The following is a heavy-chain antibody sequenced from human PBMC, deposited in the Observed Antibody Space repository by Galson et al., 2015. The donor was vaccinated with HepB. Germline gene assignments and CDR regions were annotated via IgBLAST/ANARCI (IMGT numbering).Heavy chain of an antibody. J-gene: IGHJ6*02. CDR2: ISGYNGKT. CDR3: ARDSPAAIGYYYYGLDV. CDR1: GYTFNRYS. V-gene: IGHV1-18*01. Sequence: SVKVSCKASGYTFNRYSISWVRQAPGQGLEWMGWISGYNGKTDYAQKFQGRVTMTTETSTSTAYMELRSLRSDDTAVYYCARDSPAAIGYYYYGLDVWGQGTTVTVSS. D-gene: IGHD2-2*01.